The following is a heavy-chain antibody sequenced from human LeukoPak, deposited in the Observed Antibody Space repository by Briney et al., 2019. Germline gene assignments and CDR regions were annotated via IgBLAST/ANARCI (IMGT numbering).Heavy chain of an antibody. D-gene: IGHD2-2*01. CDR2: IWYDGSNK. J-gene: IGHJ6*02. CDR1: GFTFSSYG. Sequence: GGSLRLSCAASGFTFSSYGMHWVRQAPGKGLEWVAVIWYDGSNKYYADSVKGRFTISRDNSKNTLYLQMNSLRAEDTAVYYCAKVYFSTPAYGMDVWGQGTTVTVSS. V-gene: IGHV3-33*06. CDR3: AKVYFSTPAYGMDV.